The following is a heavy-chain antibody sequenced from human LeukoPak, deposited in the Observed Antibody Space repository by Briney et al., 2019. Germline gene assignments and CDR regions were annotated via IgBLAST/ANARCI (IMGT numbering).Heavy chain of an antibody. D-gene: IGHD5-12*01. Sequence: GESLKISCKGSGYSFTSYWIGWVRQMPGKGLEWMGIIYPGDSDTRYSPSFQGQVTISADKSISTAYLQWSSLKASDTAMYYCAREEEDVDIVATTPGYFDYWGQGTLVTVSS. V-gene: IGHV5-51*01. CDR3: AREEEDVDIVATTPGYFDY. CDR2: IYPGDSDT. CDR1: GYSFTSYW. J-gene: IGHJ4*02.